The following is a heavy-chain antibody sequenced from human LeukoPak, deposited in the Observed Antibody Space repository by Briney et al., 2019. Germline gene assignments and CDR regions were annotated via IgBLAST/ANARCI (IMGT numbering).Heavy chain of an antibody. CDR3: ATEVPIVY. CDR1: GFTVSSSH. V-gene: IGHV3-66*03. Sequence: GGCLRLSCAASGFTVSSSHMTWVRQAPGKGLEWVSIVYSNGTAYYADSVKGRFTISTDNSKNTVHLHMNSLRGDDTAVYYCATEVPIVYWGQGTLATVSS. J-gene: IGHJ4*02. D-gene: IGHD3-16*02. CDR2: VYSNGTA.